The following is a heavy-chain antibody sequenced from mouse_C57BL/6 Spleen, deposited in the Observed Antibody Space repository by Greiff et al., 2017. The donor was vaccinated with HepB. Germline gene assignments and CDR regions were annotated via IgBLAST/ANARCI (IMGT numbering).Heavy chain of an antibody. D-gene: IGHD2-5*01. J-gene: IGHJ2*01. CDR1: GYTFTSYW. CDR3: ARRYSNYGVDY. Sequence: QVQLQQPGAELVKPGASVKLSCKASGYTFTSYWMHWVKQRPGQGLEWIGMIHPNSGSTNYNEKFKSKATLTVDKSSSTAYMQLSSLTSEDSAVYYCARRYSNYGVDYWGQGTTLTVSS. V-gene: IGHV1-64*01. CDR2: IHPNSGST.